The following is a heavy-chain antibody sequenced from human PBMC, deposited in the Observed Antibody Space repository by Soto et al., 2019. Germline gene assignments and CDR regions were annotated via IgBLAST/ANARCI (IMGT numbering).Heavy chain of an antibody. CDR1: GDTFTSYE. V-gene: IGHV1-8*01. Sequence: ASVKVSCMASGDTFTSYEINWVRQATGQGLEWMGWTNPNSGNRGYAQKFQGRFTMTRNTSISTAYMELSSLRSEDTAVYYCARGITIFGVVTPGDYYYYMDVWGKESTVTAP. D-gene: IGHD3-3*01. CDR2: TNPNSGNR. J-gene: IGHJ6*03. CDR3: ARGITIFGVVTPGDYYYYMDV.